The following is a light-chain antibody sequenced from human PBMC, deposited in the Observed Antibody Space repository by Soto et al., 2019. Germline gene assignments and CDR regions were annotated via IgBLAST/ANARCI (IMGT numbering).Light chain of an antibody. Sequence: EIVMTQSPANPSASPGERATLSCRTSQSVGSDLAWYQQKPGQAPRLLIYGVSTRASGVSARFSGSGSGTEFTLTISSLQSEDAAVYYCQQYNNWPPITLVQGTRLDIK. CDR2: GVS. V-gene: IGKV3-15*01. CDR3: QQYNNWPPIT. J-gene: IGKJ5*01. CDR1: QSVGSD.